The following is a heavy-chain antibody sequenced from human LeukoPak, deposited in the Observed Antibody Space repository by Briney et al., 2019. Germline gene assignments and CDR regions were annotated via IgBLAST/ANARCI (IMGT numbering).Heavy chain of an antibody. V-gene: IGHV4-59*01. CDR2: VYYSGST. CDR3: ARGYGSGSYDYYYGMDV. Sequence: SETLSLTCTVSGGSISSYYWSWIRQTPGKGLEWIGYVYYSGSTNYNPSLQSRVTISVDTSRTQFSLKLSSVTAADTAVYYCARGYGSGSYDYYYGMDVWAKGPRSPSP. CDR1: GGSISSYY. J-gene: IGHJ6*02. D-gene: IGHD3-10*01.